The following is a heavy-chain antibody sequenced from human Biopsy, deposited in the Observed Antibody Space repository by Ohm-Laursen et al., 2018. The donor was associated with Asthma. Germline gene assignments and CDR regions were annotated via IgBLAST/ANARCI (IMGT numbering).Heavy chain of an antibody. V-gene: IGHV4-39*01. CDR3: ARHWDWGSFFDY. D-gene: IGHD7-27*01. Sequence: SETLSLTCTVSGGSMSSSSYYWGWIRQPPGKGLEWMGSISYTGSAYHNPSLKSRPTISVDTSKNHLSLKLSSVTAADTAVYYCARHWDWGSFFDYWGQGTPVTVSS. CDR1: GGSMSSSSYY. CDR2: ISYTGSA. J-gene: IGHJ4*02.